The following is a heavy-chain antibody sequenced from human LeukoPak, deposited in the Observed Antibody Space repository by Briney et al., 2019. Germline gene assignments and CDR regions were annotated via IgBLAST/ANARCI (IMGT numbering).Heavy chain of an antibody. Sequence: GRSLRLSCAASGFTFSSYGMHWVRQAPGKGLEWVAVIWYDGTNKFYADSVKGRFTMSRENSKDTLYLQMNSLRAEDTAVYYCARDLNYWGQGTLVTVSS. J-gene: IGHJ4*02. V-gene: IGHV3-33*01. CDR1: GFTFSSYG. CDR2: IWYDGTNK. CDR3: ARDLNY.